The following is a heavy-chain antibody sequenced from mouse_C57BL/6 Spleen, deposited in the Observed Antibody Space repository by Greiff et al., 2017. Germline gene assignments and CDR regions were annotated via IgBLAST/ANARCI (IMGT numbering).Heavy chain of an antibody. CDR2: ISSGSSTI. CDR1: GFTFSDYG. CDR3: ARTGSSHFDV. J-gene: IGHJ1*03. Sequence: VQLKESGGGLVKPGGSLKLSCAASGFTFSDYGMHWVRQAPEKGLEWVAYISSGSSTIYYADTVKGRFTISRDNAKNTLFLQMTSLRSEDTAMYYCARTGSSHFDVWGTGTTVTVSS. D-gene: IGHD1-1*01. V-gene: IGHV5-17*01.